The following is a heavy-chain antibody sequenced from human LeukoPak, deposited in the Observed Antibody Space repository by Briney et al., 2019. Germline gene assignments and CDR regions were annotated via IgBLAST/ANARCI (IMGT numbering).Heavy chain of an antibody. V-gene: IGHV3-15*01. J-gene: IGHJ6*03. CDR1: GFTFSNAW. Sequence: NPGGSLRLSCAASGFTFSNAWMSWVRQAPGKGLEWVGRIKSKTDGGTTDYAAPVKGRFTISRDDSKNTLYLQMNSLKTEDTAVYYCARDQRGNEGVYYYYMDVWGKGTTVTVSS. CDR3: ARDQRGNEGVYYYYMDV. CDR2: IKSKTDGGTT. D-gene: IGHD4-23*01.